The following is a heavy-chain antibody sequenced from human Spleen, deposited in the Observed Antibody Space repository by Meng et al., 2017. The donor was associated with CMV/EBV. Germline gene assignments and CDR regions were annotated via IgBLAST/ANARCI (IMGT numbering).Heavy chain of an antibody. J-gene: IGHJ6*02. CDR3: AREAHYYGSGSYSVLMDV. Sequence: SETLSLTCTVSGGSISTYYWSWIRQPPGKGLEWIGEIYHSGSTNYNPSLKSRVTISVNTSKSQFSLKLSSVTAADTAVYYCAREAHYYGSGSYSVLMDVWGQGTTVTVSS. CDR1: GGSISTYY. CDR2: IYHSGST. V-gene: IGHV4-59*12. D-gene: IGHD3-10*01.